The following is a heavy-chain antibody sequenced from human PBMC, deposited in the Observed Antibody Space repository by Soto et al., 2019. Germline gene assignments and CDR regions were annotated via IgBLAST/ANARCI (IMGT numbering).Heavy chain of an antibody. D-gene: IGHD4-17*01. CDR3: AREKGSVTTEYYFDY. V-gene: IGHV1-69*13. CDR1: GGTFSSYA. Sequence: ASVKVSCKASGGTFSSYAISWVRQAPGQGLEWMGGIIPIFGTANYAQRFQGRVTITADESTSTAYMELSSLRSEDTAVYYCAREKGSVTTEYYFDYWGQGTLVTVSS. J-gene: IGHJ4*02. CDR2: IIPIFGTA.